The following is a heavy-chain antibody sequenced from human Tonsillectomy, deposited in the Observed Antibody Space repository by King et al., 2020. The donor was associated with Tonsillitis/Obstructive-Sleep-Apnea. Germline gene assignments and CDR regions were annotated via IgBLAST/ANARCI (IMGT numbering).Heavy chain of an antibody. J-gene: IGHJ4*02. D-gene: IGHD4-17*01. CDR1: GFTFSNAW. V-gene: IGHV3-15*07. CDR3: TTDGPWGYGDPQWDY. CDR2: IKSKTDGETT. Sequence: VQLVESGGGLVKPGGSLRLSCAASGFTFSNAWMNWVRQAPGKGLEWVGRIKSKTDGETTDYAAPVKGRFTISRDDLKNTLYLQMNSLKTEDTDVYYCTTDGPWGYGDPQWDYWGQGTLVTVSS.